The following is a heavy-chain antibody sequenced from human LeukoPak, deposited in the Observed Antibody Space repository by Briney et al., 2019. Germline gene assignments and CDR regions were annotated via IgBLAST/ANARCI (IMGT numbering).Heavy chain of an antibody. J-gene: IGHJ4*02. V-gene: IGHV3-30*02. CDR2: IRYDGSNK. CDR3: AKDNYDYGDYDGGDY. Sequence: GGSLRLSCAASGFTFSSYGMHWVRQAPGKGLEWVAFIRYDGSNKYYADSVKGRFTISRDNSKNTLYLQMNSLRAEDTAVYYCAKDNYDYGDYDGGDYWGQGTLVTVSS. CDR1: GFTFSSYG. D-gene: IGHD4-17*01.